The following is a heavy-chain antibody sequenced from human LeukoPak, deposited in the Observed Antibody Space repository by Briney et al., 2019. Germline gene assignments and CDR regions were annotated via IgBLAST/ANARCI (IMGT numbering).Heavy chain of an antibody. J-gene: IGHJ4*02. CDR1: GFTFSSYA. D-gene: IGHD1-26*01. Sequence: GGSLRLSCVASGFTFSSYAMNWVRQAPGKGLQWVSGISGSGGNTYYADSVKGRFTISRDNSKNTLYLQMNSLRAEDTAVYYCARGLVGATDYFDYWGQGTLVTVSS. CDR2: ISGSGGNT. V-gene: IGHV3-23*01. CDR3: ARGLVGATDYFDY.